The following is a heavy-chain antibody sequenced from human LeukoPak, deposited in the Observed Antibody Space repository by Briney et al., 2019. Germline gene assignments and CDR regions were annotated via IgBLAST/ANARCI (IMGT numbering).Heavy chain of an antibody. CDR2: INHSGST. CDR1: GGSFSTYY. CDR3: AREANIATAIVWFDP. D-gene: IGHD6-13*01. J-gene: IGHJ5*02. V-gene: IGHV4-34*01. Sequence: PSETLSLTCAVYGGSFSTYYWSWIRQPPGKGLEWIGEINHSGSTNYNPSLKSRVTISGDTSKNQFSPNLTSVTAADTAMYYCAREANIATAIVWFDPWGQGTLVTVSS.